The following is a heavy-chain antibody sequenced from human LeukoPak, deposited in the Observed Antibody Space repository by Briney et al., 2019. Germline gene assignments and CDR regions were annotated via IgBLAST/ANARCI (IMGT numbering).Heavy chain of an antibody. J-gene: IGHJ3*02. Sequence: GGSLRLSCAVSGFTFSSYAVSWVRQTPGKGLEWVSAISGSGGSTYYADSVKGRFTISRDNSKNTLYLQMNSLRAEDTAVYYCANTLTTVVIPGAFDIWGQGTMVTVSS. D-gene: IGHD4-23*01. CDR3: ANTLTTVVIPGAFDI. CDR1: GFTFSSYA. V-gene: IGHV3-23*01. CDR2: ISGSGGST.